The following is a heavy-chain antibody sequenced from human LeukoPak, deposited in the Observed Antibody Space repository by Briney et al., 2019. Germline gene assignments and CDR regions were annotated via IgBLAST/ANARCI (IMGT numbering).Heavy chain of an antibody. CDR3: ARRMGQLLPFDY. J-gene: IGHJ4*02. CDR2: IYYSGST. V-gene: IGHV4-59*01. CDR1: GGSISSYY. D-gene: IGHD1-26*01. Sequence: SETLSLTCTVSGGSISSYYWSWIRQPPGNGLEWIGYIYYSGSTNYNPSLESRVTISVDTSKNQLSLKLSSVTAADTAVYYCARRMGQLLPFDYWGQGTLVTVSS.